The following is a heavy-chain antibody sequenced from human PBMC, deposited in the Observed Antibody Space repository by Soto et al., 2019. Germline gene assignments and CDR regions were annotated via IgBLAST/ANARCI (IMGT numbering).Heavy chain of an antibody. J-gene: IGHJ6*02. Sequence: GGSLRLSCAAPGFTFSSYSMNWVRQAPGKGLEWVSSISSRSSYIYYADSVKGRFTISRDNAKNSLYLQMNSLRAEDTAVYYCARDGSSTNDHNINHHYYYGLDVWGQGTMVTVSS. D-gene: IGHD6-6*01. CDR3: ARDGSSTNDHNINHHYYYGLDV. CDR1: GFTFSSYS. CDR2: ISSRSSYI. V-gene: IGHV3-21*01.